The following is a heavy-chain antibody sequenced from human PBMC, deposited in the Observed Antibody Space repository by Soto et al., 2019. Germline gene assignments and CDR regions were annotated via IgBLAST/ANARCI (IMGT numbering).Heavy chain of an antibody. J-gene: IGHJ4*02. CDR3: ARGYDILSHFDY. Sequence: EVQLFESGGGLVQPGGSLRLSCATSGFTFSSYAMSWVRQAPGKGLEWVSPISGSGGSTYYADSVKGRFTISRDNSKNTLYLQMNSLRAEDTAVYYCARGYDILSHFDYWGQGTLVTVSS. CDR2: ISGSGGST. D-gene: IGHD3-9*01. V-gene: IGHV3-23*01. CDR1: GFTFSSYA.